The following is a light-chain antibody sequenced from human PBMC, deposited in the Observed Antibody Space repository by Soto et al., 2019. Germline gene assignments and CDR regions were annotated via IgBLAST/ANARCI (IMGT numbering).Light chain of an antibody. Sequence: QSALTQPASVSGSPGQSITISCTGTSSDVGGYNYVSWYQQHPGEAPKLMIYEVTKRPSGASNRFSGSRSGNTASLTISGLQADDEADYYCSSYASINTVLFGGGTQLTV. CDR1: SSDVGGYNY. CDR3: SSYASINTVL. CDR2: EVT. J-gene: IGLJ2*01. V-gene: IGLV2-14*01.